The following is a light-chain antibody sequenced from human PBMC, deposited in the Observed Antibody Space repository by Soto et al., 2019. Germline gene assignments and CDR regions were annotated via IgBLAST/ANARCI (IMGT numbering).Light chain of an antibody. CDR2: DAS. CDR1: QSVSIS. V-gene: IGKV3-11*01. CDR3: QQRSNWPPEIT. J-gene: IGKJ5*01. Sequence: EIVLAQSPATLSLSPGERATLSFRAIQSVSISLARYQQKPGQAPRLLIYDASNRATGVPARFSGSGSGTDFTLTVSSLEPEDFALYYCQQRSNWPPEITFGQGTRLEIK.